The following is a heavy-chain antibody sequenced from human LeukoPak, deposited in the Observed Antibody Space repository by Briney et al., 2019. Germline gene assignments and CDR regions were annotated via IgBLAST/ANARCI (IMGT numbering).Heavy chain of an antibody. Sequence: GESLKISCKGSGYSFTSYWIGWVRQMPGKGLEWMGIIYPGDSDTRYSPSFQGQVTISADKSISPAYLQWSSLKASDTAMYYCARQPSPYYYGSGSYYFPWFDPWGQGTLVTVSS. V-gene: IGHV5-51*01. D-gene: IGHD3-10*01. J-gene: IGHJ5*02. CDR2: IYPGDSDT. CDR1: GYSFTSYW. CDR3: ARQPSPYYYGSGSYYFPWFDP.